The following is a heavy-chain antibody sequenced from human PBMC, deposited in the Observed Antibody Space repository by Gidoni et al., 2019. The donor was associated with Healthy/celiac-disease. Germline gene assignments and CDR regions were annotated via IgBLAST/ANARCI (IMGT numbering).Heavy chain of an antibody. J-gene: IGHJ4*02. Sequence: EVLLLESGGGLVQPGWSLRLSGAAAGFTFSSYAMSWVRQAPGKGLEWVSAISGSGGSTYYADSVKGRFTISRDNSKNTLYLQMNSLRAEDTAVYYCAKGDNWNYAGYWGQGTLVTVSS. V-gene: IGHV3-23*01. CDR3: AKGDNWNYAGY. CDR1: GFTFSSYA. D-gene: IGHD1-7*01. CDR2: ISGSGGST.